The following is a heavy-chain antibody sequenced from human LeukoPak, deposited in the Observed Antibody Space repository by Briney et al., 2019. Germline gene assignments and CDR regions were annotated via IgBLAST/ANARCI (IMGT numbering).Heavy chain of an antibody. CDR2: IYYSGST. CDR3: ASKNYYGSGSYYKSDYFDY. CDR1: GGSISSYY. V-gene: IGHV4-59*06. Sequence: SETLSLTCTVSGGSISSYYWSWIRQPPGKGLEWIGYIYYSGSTYYNPSLKSRVTISVDTSKNQFSLKLSSVTAADTAVYYCASKNYYGSGSYYKSDYFDYWGQGTLVTVSS. J-gene: IGHJ4*02. D-gene: IGHD3-10*01.